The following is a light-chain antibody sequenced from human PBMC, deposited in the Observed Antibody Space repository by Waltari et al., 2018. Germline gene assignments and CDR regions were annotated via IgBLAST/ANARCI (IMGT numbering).Light chain of an antibody. Sequence: QSALTQPRSVSGSPGQSVTFSCTGTRNDVGNYNYVSWYQPHPGKAPKLMIFDVNKRPSGVPHRFSGSKSGNTASLTISGLQAEDEADYYCCSYAGSDTFVVFGGGTQLTVL. CDR2: DVN. J-gene: IGLJ2*01. CDR3: CSYAGSDTFVV. CDR1: RNDVGNYNY. V-gene: IGLV2-11*01.